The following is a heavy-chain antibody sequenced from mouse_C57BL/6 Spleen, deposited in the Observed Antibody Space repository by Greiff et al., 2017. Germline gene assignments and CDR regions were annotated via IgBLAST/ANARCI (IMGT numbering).Heavy chain of an antibody. V-gene: IGHV5-6*01. D-gene: IGHD1-1*01. CDR3: ARQRVHYYGSSYFDY. J-gene: IGHJ2*01. CDR2: ISSGGSYT. Sequence: EVQVVESGGDLVKPGGSLKLSCAASGFTFSSYGMSWVRQTPDKRLEWVATISSGGSYTYYPDSVKGRFTISRDNAKNTLYLQMSSLKSEDTAMYYCARQRVHYYGSSYFDYWGQGTTLTVSS. CDR1: GFTFSSYG.